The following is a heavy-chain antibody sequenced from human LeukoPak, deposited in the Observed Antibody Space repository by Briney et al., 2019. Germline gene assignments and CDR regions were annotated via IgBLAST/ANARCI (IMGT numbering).Heavy chain of an antibody. D-gene: IGHD3-3*01. CDR3: ARDNYDFWSGYPEGAFDI. V-gene: IGHV3-7*01. J-gene: IGHJ3*02. Sequence: GGSLRLSCAASGFTFSSYWMSWVRQAPGKGLEWVANVKQDGSEKYYVDSVKGRFAISRDNAKNSLYLQMNSLRAEDTAVYYCARDNYDFWSGYPEGAFDIWGQGTMVTVSS. CDR2: VKQDGSEK. CDR1: GFTFSSYW.